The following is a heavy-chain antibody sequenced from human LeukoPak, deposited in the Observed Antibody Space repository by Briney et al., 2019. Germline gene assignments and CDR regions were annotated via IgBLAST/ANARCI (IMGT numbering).Heavy chain of an antibody. J-gene: IGHJ4*02. CDR1: GGTFSSYA. Sequence: SVKVSCKASGGTFSSYAISWVRQAPGQGLEWMGGIIPIFGTANYAQKFQGRVTITTDESTSTAYMELSSLRSEDTAVYYCARDKGYDFWSGYMMGIGRAGFTFDYWGQGTLVTVSS. D-gene: IGHD3-3*01. CDR3: ARDKGYDFWSGYMMGIGRAGFTFDY. V-gene: IGHV1-69*05. CDR2: IIPIFGTA.